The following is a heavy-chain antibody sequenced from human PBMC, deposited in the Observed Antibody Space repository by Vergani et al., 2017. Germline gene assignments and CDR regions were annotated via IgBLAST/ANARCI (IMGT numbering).Heavy chain of an antibody. Sequence: QVQLVQSGAEVKKPGASVKVSCKASGYTFTSYYMHWVRQAPGQGLEWMGWINTNTGNPTYAQGFTGRFVFSLDTSVSTAYLQISSLKAEDTAVYYCARPSSGYYSNAFDIWDQGTMVTVSS. CDR1: GYTFTSYY. V-gene: IGHV7-4-1*02. CDR2: INTNTGNP. J-gene: IGHJ3*02. CDR3: ARPSSGYYSNAFDI. D-gene: IGHD3-22*01.